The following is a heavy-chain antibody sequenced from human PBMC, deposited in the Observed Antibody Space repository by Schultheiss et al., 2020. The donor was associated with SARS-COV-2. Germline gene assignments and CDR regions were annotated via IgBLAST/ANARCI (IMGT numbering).Heavy chain of an antibody. V-gene: IGHV4-30-2*01. Sequence: SETLSLTCTVSGGSISSGDSSWSWIRQPPGKGLEWIGYIFHSGSTNYNPSLKSRVTISVDKSKNQFSLKLSSVTAADTAVYYCARYPITMMGSYYYYYMDVWGKGTTVTVAS. J-gene: IGHJ6*03. CDR3: ARYPITMMGSYYYYYMDV. CDR2: IFHSGST. D-gene: IGHD3-22*01. CDR1: GGSISSGDSS.